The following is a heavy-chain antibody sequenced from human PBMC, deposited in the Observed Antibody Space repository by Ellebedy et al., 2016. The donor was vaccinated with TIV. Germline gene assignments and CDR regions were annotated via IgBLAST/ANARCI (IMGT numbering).Heavy chain of an antibody. CDR3: ARERLTLDNWNDEGDAFDI. CDR1: GGTFSSYA. CDR2: IIPIFGTA. Sequence: AASVKVSCKASGGTFSSYAISWVRQAPGQGLEWMGGIIPIFGTANYAQKFQGRVTITADESTSTAYMELSSLRSEDTAVYYCARERLTLDNWNDEGDAFDIWGQGTMVTVSS. V-gene: IGHV1-69*13. J-gene: IGHJ3*02. D-gene: IGHD1-1*01.